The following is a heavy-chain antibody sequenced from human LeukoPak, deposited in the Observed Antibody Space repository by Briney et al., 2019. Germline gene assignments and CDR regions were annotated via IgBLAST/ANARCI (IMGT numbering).Heavy chain of an antibody. V-gene: IGHV4-39*07. D-gene: IGHD2-21*02. CDR1: GGSISSNTYY. Sequence: PSETLSLTCTVSGGSISSNTYYWGWIRQPPGKGLEWIGSIYHSGSTYYNPSLKSRVTISVDTSKNQFSLKLSSVTAADTAVYYCARARGIPVAAILDFWGQGTLVTVSS. CDR2: IYHSGST. J-gene: IGHJ4*02. CDR3: ARARGIPVAAILDF.